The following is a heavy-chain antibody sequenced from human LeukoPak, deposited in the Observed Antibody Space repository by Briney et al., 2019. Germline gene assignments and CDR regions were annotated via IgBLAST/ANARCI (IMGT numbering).Heavy chain of an antibody. J-gene: IGHJ4*02. CDR2: IYTSGST. CDR1: GGSISSGSYY. D-gene: IGHD7-27*01. Sequence: SQTLSLTCTDSGGSISSGSYYWSWIRQPAGKGLEWIGRIYTSGSTNYNPSLKSRVTISVDTSKNQFSLKLSSVTAADTAVYYCARDRTKLGITYYFDYWGQGTLVTVSS. V-gene: IGHV4-61*02. CDR3: ARDRTKLGITYYFDY.